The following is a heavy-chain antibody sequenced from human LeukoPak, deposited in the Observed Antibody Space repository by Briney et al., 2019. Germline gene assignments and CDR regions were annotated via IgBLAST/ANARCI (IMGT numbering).Heavy chain of an antibody. V-gene: IGHV1-69*13. CDR3: ARALLRYCSSTSCYWFDP. CDR2: IIPIFGTA. J-gene: IGHJ5*02. D-gene: IGHD2-2*01. CDR1: GGTFSIYA. Sequence: SVTVSCKASGGTFSIYAISWVRQAPGQGLEWMGGIIPIFGTANYAQKFQGRVTITADESTSTAYMELSSLRSEDTAVYYCARALLRYCSSTSCYWFDPWGQGTLVTVSS.